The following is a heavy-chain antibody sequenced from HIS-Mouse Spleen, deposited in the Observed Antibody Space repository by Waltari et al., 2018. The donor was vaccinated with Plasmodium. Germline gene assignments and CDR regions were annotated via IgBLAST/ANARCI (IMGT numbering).Heavy chain of an antibody. CDR1: GFTFSSSD. D-gene: IGHD6-6*01. CDR3: ARGPTYSSSYYFDY. CDR2: IGTAGDT. V-gene: IGHV3-13*01. J-gene: IGHJ4*02. Sequence: EVQLVESGGGLVQPGGSLRLSCAASGFTFSSSDFNASRKATGKGLEWVSAIGTAGDTYYPGSVKGRFTISRENAKNSLYLQMNSLRAGDTAVYYCARGPTYSSSYYFDYWGQGTLVTVSS.